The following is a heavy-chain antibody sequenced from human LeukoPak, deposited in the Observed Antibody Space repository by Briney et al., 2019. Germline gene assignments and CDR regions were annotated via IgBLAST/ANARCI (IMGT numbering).Heavy chain of an antibody. CDR2: ISSNGGST. Sequence: GGSLRLSCAASGFTFSSYAMHWVRQAPGKGLEYVSAISSNGGSTYYANSVKGRFTISRDNSKDTLYLQMGSLRAEDMAVYYCARANFYGSGSYYNPVRRVPDYWGQGTLVTVSS. CDR3: ARANFYGSGSYYNPVRRVPDY. V-gene: IGHV3-64*01. D-gene: IGHD3-10*01. J-gene: IGHJ4*02. CDR1: GFTFSSYA.